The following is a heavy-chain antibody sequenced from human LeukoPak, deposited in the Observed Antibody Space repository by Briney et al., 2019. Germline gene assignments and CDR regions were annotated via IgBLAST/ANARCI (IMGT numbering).Heavy chain of an antibody. CDR1: GFTFSSYG. D-gene: IGHD6-25*01. Sequence: SGGSLRLSCAASGFTFSSYGMHWVRQAPGKGLEWVAVISYDGSNKYYADSVKGRFTISRDNSKNTLYLQMNSLRAEDTAVYYCARVSGYRTLSFDYWGQGTLVTVSS. J-gene: IGHJ4*02. V-gene: IGHV3-30*03. CDR2: ISYDGSNK. CDR3: ARVSGYRTLSFDY.